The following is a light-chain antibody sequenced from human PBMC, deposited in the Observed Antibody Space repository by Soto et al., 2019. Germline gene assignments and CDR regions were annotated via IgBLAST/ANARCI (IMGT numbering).Light chain of an antibody. V-gene: IGLV7-46*01. CDR3: LLSYSGAAV. Sequence: QAVVTQEPSLTVSPGGTVTLTCGSRTGPVTSGHYPYWFQQKAVQAPRTLLFDTTKRHSWTPARFSGSLLGGKAALTRSGAQPVDEADYFCLLSYSGAAVFGGGTQLTVL. CDR1: TGPVTSGHY. CDR2: DTT. J-gene: IGLJ7*01.